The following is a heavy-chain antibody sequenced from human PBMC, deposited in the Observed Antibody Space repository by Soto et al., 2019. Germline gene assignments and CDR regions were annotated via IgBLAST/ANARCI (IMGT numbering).Heavy chain of an antibody. CDR1: GDTFTTYD. Sequence: ASVKVSCKASGDTFTTYDINWVRQATGHGLEWMGWINPNSGNIGYAQRFQGRVTMTRDTAIRTAYMEVSSLRSDDTAVYYCARGRASGSYYLLDYCGQGPFVTVSS. CDR2: INPNSGNI. D-gene: IGHD3-10*01. V-gene: IGHV1-8*01. CDR3: ARGRASGSYYLLDY. J-gene: IGHJ4*02.